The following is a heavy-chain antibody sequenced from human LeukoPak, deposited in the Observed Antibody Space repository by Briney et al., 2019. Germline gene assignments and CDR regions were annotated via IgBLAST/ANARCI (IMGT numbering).Heavy chain of an antibody. D-gene: IGHD5-18*01. CDR3: ARPSRGYSQFDY. Sequence: SETLSLTCTVSGYSISSGYYWGWIRQPPGKGLEWIGSIYHSGSTYYNPSLKSRVTISVDTSKNQFSLKLSSVTAADTAVYYCARPSRGYSQFDYWGQGTLVTVSS. V-gene: IGHV4-38-2*02. J-gene: IGHJ4*02. CDR1: GYSISSGYY. CDR2: IYHSGST.